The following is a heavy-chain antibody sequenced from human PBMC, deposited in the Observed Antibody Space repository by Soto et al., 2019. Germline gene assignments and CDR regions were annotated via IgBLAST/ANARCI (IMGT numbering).Heavy chain of an antibody. J-gene: IGHJ6*02. D-gene: IGHD4-17*01. CDR2: IIPIFGTA. V-gene: IGHV1-69*01. CDR3: AFSPQDVLLLRSFGMDV. Sequence: QVQLVQSGAEVKKPGSSVKVSCKASGGTFSSYAISWVRQAPGQGLEWMGGIIPIFGTANYAQKFQGRVTIAADESTSTAYMELSSLRSEDTAVYYCAFSPQDVLLLRSFGMDVWGPGTTVTGSS. CDR1: GGTFSSYA.